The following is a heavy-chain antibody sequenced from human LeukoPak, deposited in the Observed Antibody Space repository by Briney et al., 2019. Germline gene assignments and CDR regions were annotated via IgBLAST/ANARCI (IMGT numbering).Heavy chain of an antibody. CDR3: ATTRGYSTNDAFDI. J-gene: IGHJ3*02. V-gene: IGHV4-59*01. Sequence: SETLSLTCSVSGASITTYYWNWIRHSPGKGLEWLGYMYHTGTSNYNPSLQSRVNISLDTPNNNASLTLTSVTAADTAVYYCATTRGYSTNDAFDIWGQGTRVTVSS. CDR1: GASITTYY. D-gene: IGHD5-18*01. CDR2: MYHTGTS.